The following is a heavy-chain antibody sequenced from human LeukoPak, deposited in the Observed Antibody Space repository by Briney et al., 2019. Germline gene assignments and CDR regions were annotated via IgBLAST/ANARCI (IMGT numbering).Heavy chain of an antibody. CDR1: GGTFSSYA. V-gene: IGHV1-69*06. CDR3: ASGANWNYVDY. Sequence: SVTVSCKASGGTFSSYAISWVRQAPGQGLEWMGGIIPIFGTANYAQKFQGRVTITADKSTSTAYMELSSLRSEDTAVYYCASGANWNYVDYWGQGTLVTVSS. J-gene: IGHJ4*02. CDR2: IIPIFGTA. D-gene: IGHD1-20*01.